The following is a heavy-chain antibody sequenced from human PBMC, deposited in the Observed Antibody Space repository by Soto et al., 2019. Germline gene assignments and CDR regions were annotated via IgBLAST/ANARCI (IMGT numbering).Heavy chain of an antibody. V-gene: IGHV3-23*01. CDR2: VTSSGDRT. CDR1: GFTFSNFA. J-gene: IGHJ6*02. Sequence: GGSLRLSCEASGFTFSNFAMSWVRQTPGKGLEWVSAVTSSGDRTFYADSVKGRLTISRDNSKNTLDLQMNSLRVEDTAVYYCAKEVWRQQLGRYYYYGMDVWGQGTTVTVSS. CDR3: AKEVWRQQLGRYYYYGMDV. D-gene: IGHD6-13*01.